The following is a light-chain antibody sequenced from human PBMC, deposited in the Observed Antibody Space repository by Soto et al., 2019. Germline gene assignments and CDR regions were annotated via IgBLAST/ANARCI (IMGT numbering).Light chain of an antibody. V-gene: IGKV1-5*01. J-gene: IGKJ1*01. CDR1: QSISSW. CDR2: DAS. Sequence: DIQMTQSHSTLSASVGDRVTITCRASQSISSWLAWYQQKPGKAPKLLIYDASSWESGVPARFSGSGSGTEFTLTISSLQADDFATYYCQQYNSYSVTFGQGTKVDIK. CDR3: QQYNSYSVT.